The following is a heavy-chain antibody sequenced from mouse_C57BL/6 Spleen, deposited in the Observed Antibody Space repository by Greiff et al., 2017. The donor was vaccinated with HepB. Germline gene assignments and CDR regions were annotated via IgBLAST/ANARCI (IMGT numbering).Heavy chain of an antibody. Sequence: QVQLQQSGAELARPGASVKLSCKASGYTFTSYGISWVKQRTGQGLEWIGEIYPRSGNTYYNEKFKGKATLTADKSSSTAYMELRSLTSEDSVVYFCARGSTMVTPFDYWGQGTTLTVSS. CDR1: GYTFTSYG. V-gene: IGHV1-81*01. D-gene: IGHD2-2*01. J-gene: IGHJ2*01. CDR3: ARGSTMVTPFDY. CDR2: IYPRSGNT.